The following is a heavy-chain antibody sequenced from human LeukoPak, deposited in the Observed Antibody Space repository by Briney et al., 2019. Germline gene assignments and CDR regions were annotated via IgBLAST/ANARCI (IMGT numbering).Heavy chain of an antibody. J-gene: IGHJ4*02. D-gene: IGHD6-13*01. Sequence: SETLSLTCTVSGYSISSGYYWGWIRQPPGKGLEWIGSIYHSGSTYYNPSLKSRVTISVDTSKNQFSLKLSSVTAADTAVYYCARGGAAAGQFDYWGQGTLVTVSS. CDR3: ARGGAAAGQFDY. CDR1: GYSISSGYY. V-gene: IGHV4-38-2*02. CDR2: IYHSGST.